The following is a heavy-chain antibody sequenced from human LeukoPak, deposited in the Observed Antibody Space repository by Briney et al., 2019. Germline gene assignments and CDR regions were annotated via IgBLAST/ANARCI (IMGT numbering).Heavy chain of an antibody. V-gene: IGHV3-48*03. CDR3: ARPYSSSWYGSYYYYMDV. J-gene: IGHJ6*03. CDR1: GFTFGYYE. Sequence: GGSLRLSCATTGFTFGYYEMTWVRQAPGKGLEWVSYIKSSGSSIYYADSVKGRFTISRDNAKNSLYLQMNSLRAEDTAVYYCARPYSSSWYGSYYYYMDVWGKGTTVTISS. D-gene: IGHD6-13*01. CDR2: IKSSGSSI.